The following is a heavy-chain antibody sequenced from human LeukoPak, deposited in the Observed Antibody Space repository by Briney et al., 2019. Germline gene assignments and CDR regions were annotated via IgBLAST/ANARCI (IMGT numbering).Heavy chain of an antibody. CDR1: GFTFDNYW. J-gene: IGHJ4*02. D-gene: IGHD2-2*01. CDR2: INYDGST. Sequence: GGSLRLSCAASGFTFDNYWMHWFRQAPGKGLVWVSRINYDGSTNYADSVKGRFTISRDNARNTLYMQMNSLRAEDTAVYYCVRGCSSTSCYPFDCWGQGTLVTVSS. V-gene: IGHV3-74*01. CDR3: VRGCSSTSCYPFDC.